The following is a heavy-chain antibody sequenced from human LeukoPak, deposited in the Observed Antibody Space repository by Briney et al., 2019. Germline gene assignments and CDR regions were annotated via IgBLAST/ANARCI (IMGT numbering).Heavy chain of an antibody. CDR1: GFTFSNYA. Sequence: GGSLRLSCAASGFTFSNYAMSWVRQAPGKGLEWVSAISGSGGSTYYADSVKGRFTISRDNSKNTLYLQMNSLRAEDTAVYYCAKGRAGVAGYSSGWYRGGFDYWGQGTLVTVSS. D-gene: IGHD6-19*01. J-gene: IGHJ4*02. CDR2: ISGSGGST. V-gene: IGHV3-23*01. CDR3: AKGRAGVAGYSSGWYRGGFDY.